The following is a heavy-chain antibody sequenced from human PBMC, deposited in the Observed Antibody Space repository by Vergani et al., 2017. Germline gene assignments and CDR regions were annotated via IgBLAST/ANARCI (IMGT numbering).Heavy chain of an antibody. J-gene: IGHJ4*02. V-gene: IGHV3-30-3*01. Sequence: QVQLVESGGGVVQPGRSLRLSCAASVFTFCSYAMHWVRQAPGKGLEWVAVISYDGSNKYYADSVKGRFTISRDNSKNTLYLQMNSLRAEDTAVYYCARGASGGYVSSFDYWGQGTLVTVSA. CDR3: ARGASGGYVSSFDY. D-gene: IGHD5-12*01. CDR1: VFTFCSYA. CDR2: ISYDGSNK.